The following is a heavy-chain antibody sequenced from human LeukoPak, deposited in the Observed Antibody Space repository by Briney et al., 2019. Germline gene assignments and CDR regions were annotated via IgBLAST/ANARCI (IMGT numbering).Heavy chain of an antibody. CDR2: INPNSGGT. J-gene: IGHJ4*02. CDR1: GYTFTGHY. V-gene: IGHV1-2*02. Sequence: ASVKVSCKASGYTFTGHYMHWVRQAPGQGLEWMGWINPNSGGTNYAQKFQGRVTMTRDTSISTAYMELSRLRSDDTAVYYCARPEDYYGSGSFDYWGQGTLVTVSS. D-gene: IGHD3-10*01. CDR3: ARPEDYYGSGSFDY.